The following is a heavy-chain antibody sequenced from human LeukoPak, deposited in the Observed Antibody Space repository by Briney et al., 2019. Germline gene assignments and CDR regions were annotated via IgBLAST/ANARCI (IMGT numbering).Heavy chain of an antibody. D-gene: IGHD2-8*01. J-gene: IGHJ4*02. CDR3: ARGTPLGYCTNGVCYTSDY. CDR1: GFTFSSYT. Sequence: GGSLRPSCAASGFTFSSYTMNWVRQAPGKGLEWVSSISSSGSYIYYADPVKGRFTISRDNAKNSLYLQMNSPRAEDTAVYFCARGTPLGYCTNGVCYTSDYWGQGTLVTVSS. V-gene: IGHV3-21*01. CDR2: ISSSGSYI.